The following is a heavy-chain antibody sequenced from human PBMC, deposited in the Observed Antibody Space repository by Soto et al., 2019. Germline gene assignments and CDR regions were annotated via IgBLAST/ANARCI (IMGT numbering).Heavy chain of an antibody. CDR1: GDPISSGYY. Sequence: PSETLSLTXAVSGDPISSGYYWGWLRQSPGKGLGWIGSLYHSGSTYYNPSLKSQVTISVASSKNQFSLRLTSVTAADTAVYDCARNSYYDFWSVYQRGFDLWGQGTVVTVSS. J-gene: IGHJ4*02. CDR3: ARNSYYDFWSVYQRGFDL. CDR2: LYHSGST. V-gene: IGHV4-38-2*01. D-gene: IGHD3-3*01.